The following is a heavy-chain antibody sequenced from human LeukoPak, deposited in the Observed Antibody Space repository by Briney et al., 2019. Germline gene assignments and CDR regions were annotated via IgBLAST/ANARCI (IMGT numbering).Heavy chain of an antibody. CDR1: GFTFSEFE. D-gene: IGHD2-15*01. CDR3: TRGLVV. J-gene: IGHJ4*02. V-gene: IGHV3-48*03. CDR2: ISSGGTTI. Sequence: TGGSLRLSCAASGFTFSEFEMNWVRQAPGKGLEWVSDISSGGTTIFYADSVKGRFTISRDNAKNSLYLQMNSLRDEDTAIYYCTRGLVVWGQGALVTVFS.